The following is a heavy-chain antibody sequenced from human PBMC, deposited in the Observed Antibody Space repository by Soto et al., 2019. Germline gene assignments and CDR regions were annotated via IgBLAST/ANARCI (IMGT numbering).Heavy chain of an antibody. CDR2: INWNSGSI. Sequence: EVQLVESGGGLVQPGRSLRLSCAASGFTFDDYAMHWVRQVPGKGLEWVSGINWNSGSIGYGDSVKGRFAISRDNAKNSLHLQMNSLSAEDTAFYYCARLHVPMTYGGGVFDSWGQGTLVTVSS. CDR1: GFTFDDYA. V-gene: IGHV3-9*01. J-gene: IGHJ4*02. D-gene: IGHD3-16*01. CDR3: ARLHVPMTYGGGVFDS.